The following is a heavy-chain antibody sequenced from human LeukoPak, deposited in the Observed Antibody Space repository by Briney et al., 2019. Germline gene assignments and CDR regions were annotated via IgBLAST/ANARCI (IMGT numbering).Heavy chain of an antibody. V-gene: IGHV5-51*01. CDR3: ARGPIAAAGTGFDDAFDI. CDR2: IYPGDSDT. Sequence: GESLKISCKGSGYSFTSYWIGWVRQMPGKGLEWMGIIYPGDSDTRYSPSFQGQVTISADKSISTAYLQWSSLKASDTAMYCCARGPIAAAGTGFDDAFDIWGQGTMVTVSS. D-gene: IGHD6-13*01. CDR1: GYSFTSYW. J-gene: IGHJ3*02.